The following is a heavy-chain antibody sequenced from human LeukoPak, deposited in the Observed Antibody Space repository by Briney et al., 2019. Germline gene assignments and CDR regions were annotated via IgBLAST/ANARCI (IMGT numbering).Heavy chain of an antibody. D-gene: IGHD3-3*01. CDR1: GFTFSSCS. J-gene: IGHJ6*02. CDR3: ARDRDVHRSSYYDFWSGYSHYYGMDV. Sequence: SGGSLRLSCAASGFTFSSCSMNWVRQAPGKGLEWDSSISSSSSYIYYADSVKGRFTISRDNAKNSLYLQMNSLRAEDTAVYYCARDRDVHRSSYYDFWSGYSHYYGMDVWGQGTTVTVSS. CDR2: ISSSSSYI. V-gene: IGHV3-21*01.